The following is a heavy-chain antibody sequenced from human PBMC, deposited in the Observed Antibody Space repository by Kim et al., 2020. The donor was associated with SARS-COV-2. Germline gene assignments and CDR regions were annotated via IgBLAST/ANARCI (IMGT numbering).Heavy chain of an antibody. CDR1: GGSISSGGYY. CDR3: ARVAPAYAFDI. CDR2: IYYSGST. J-gene: IGHJ3*02. Sequence: SETLSLTCTVSGGSISSGGYYWSWIRQHPGKGLEWIGYIYYSGSTYYNPSLKSRVTISVDTSKNQFSLKLSSVTAADTAVYYCARVAPAYAFDIWGQGTMVTVSS. V-gene: IGHV4-31*03.